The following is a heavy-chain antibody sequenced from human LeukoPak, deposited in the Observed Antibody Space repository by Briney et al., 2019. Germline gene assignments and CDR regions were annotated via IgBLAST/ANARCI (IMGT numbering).Heavy chain of an antibody. V-gene: IGHV1-69*04. J-gene: IGHJ4*02. Sequence: SVKVSCKASGYTFTSYAMNWVRQAPGQGLEWMGRIIPILGIANYAQKFQGRVTITADKSTSTAYMELSSLRSEDTAVYYCARADTAMVFDYWGQGTLVTVSS. D-gene: IGHD5-18*01. CDR3: ARADTAMVFDY. CDR2: IIPILGIA. CDR1: GYTFTSYA.